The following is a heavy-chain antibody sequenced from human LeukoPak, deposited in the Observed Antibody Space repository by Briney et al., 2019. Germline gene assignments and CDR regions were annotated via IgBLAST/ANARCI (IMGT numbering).Heavy chain of an antibody. J-gene: IGHJ4*02. V-gene: IGHV3-7*01. D-gene: IGHD3-10*01. Sequence: GGSLRLSCAASGLTFSSYWMSWVRQAPGKGLEWVANIKQDGSEKYYVDSVKGRFTISRDNAKNSLYLQMNSLRAEDTAVYYCARVGSGSSDYWGQGTLVTVSS. CDR3: ARVGSGSSDY. CDR2: IKQDGSEK. CDR1: GLTFSSYW.